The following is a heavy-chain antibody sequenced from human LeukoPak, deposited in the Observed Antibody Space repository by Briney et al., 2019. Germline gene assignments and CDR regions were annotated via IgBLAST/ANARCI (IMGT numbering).Heavy chain of an antibody. CDR3: ARGYCSSTSCYHGMDV. D-gene: IGHD2-2*01. CDR1: GGSISSYY. J-gene: IGHJ6*02. Sequence: SETLSLTCTVSGGSISSYYWNWIRQPAGKGLEWIGRIYTSGSSNYNPSLKSRVTMSVDTSKNQFSLKLSSVTAADTAVYYCARGYCSSTSCYHGMDVWGQGTTVTVSS. V-gene: IGHV4-4*07. CDR2: IYTSGSS.